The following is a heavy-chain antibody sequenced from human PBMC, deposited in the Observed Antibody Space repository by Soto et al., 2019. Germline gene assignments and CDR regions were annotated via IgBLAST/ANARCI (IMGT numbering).Heavy chain of an antibody. CDR3: ARGDFWSGYYTAYFDY. CDR2: IIPIFGTA. D-gene: IGHD3-3*01. J-gene: IGHJ4*02. Sequence: SVKVSCKASGGTFSSYAISWVRQAPGQGLEWMGGIIPIFGTANYAQKFQGRVTITADESTSTAYMELSSLRSEDTAVYYCARGDFWSGYYTAYFDYWGQGTLVTAPQ. V-gene: IGHV1-69*13. CDR1: GGTFSSYA.